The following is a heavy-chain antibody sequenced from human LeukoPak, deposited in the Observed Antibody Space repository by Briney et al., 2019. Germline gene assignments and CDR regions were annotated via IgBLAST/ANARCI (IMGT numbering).Heavy chain of an antibody. D-gene: IGHD3-10*01. V-gene: IGHV3-30*18. Sequence: PGGSLRLSCAASGFTFSSYGMHWVRQAPGKGLECVAVISYDGSNKYYADSVKGRFTISRDNSKNTLYLQMNSLRAEDTAVYYCAKDPSYYYGSGYFDYWGQGTLVTVSS. J-gene: IGHJ4*02. CDR3: AKDPSYYYGSGYFDY. CDR2: ISYDGSNK. CDR1: GFTFSSYG.